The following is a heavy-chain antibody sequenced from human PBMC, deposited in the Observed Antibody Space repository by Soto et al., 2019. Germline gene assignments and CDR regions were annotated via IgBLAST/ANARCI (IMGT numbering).Heavy chain of an antibody. Sequence: EVQLLESGGGLVQPGGSLRLSCAASGFTFSSYAMTWVRQAPGKGLEWVSGISGSGVSTYYADSVKGRFTISRDKSKNTFSLKMNTLRAEDTALFSWEKGRSADCYPASDYGGQGPLVPFPS. CDR2: ISGSGVST. CDR3: EKGRSADCYPASDY. J-gene: IGHJ4*02. D-gene: IGHD2-21*02. CDR1: GFTFSSYA. V-gene: IGHV3-23*01.